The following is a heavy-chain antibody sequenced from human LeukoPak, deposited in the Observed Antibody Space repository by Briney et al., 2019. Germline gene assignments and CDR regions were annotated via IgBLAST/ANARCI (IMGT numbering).Heavy chain of an antibody. CDR1: GYTFTSYD. CDR3: ARGRYYDSSGKFDY. CDR2: MNPNSGNT. J-gene: IGHJ4*02. V-gene: IGHV1-8*01. D-gene: IGHD3-22*01. Sequence: ASVKVSCKASGYTFTSYDINWVRQATGQGLEWMGLMNPNSGNTGYAQKFQGRVNMTRNTSISTAYMELSSLRSEDTAVYYCARGRYYDSSGKFDYWGQGTLVTVSS.